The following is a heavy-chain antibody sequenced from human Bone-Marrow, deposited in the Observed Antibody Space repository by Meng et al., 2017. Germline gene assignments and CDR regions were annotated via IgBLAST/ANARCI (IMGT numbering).Heavy chain of an antibody. D-gene: IGHD3-22*01. J-gene: IGHJ6*02. CDR1: GYTFTGYY. Sequence: ASVKVSCKASGYTFTGYYMHWVRQAPGQGLEWMGWISAYNGNTNYAQKLQGRVTMTTDTSTSTAYMELRSLRSDDTAVYYCARDHDSSGYFYYYYGMDVWGQGTMVTVSS. CDR3: ARDHDSSGYFYYYYGMDV. V-gene: IGHV1-18*04. CDR2: ISAYNGNT.